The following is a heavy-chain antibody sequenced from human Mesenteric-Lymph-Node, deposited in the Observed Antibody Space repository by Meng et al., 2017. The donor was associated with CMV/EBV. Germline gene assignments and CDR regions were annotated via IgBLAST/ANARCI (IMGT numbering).Heavy chain of an antibody. J-gene: IGHJ5*02. V-gene: IGHV3-74*01. CDR2: ITSDGSST. Sequence: GESLKISCAASGFTFSSYWMHWVRQAPGKGLVWVSRITSDGSSTSYADSVKGRFTISRDNAKNTLYLQMNSLRAEDTAVYYCARYRSGTYCSSTSCYGLGYNWFDPWGQGTLVTVSS. CDR3: ARYRSGTYCSSTSCYGLGYNWFDP. D-gene: IGHD2-2*01. CDR1: GFTFSSYW.